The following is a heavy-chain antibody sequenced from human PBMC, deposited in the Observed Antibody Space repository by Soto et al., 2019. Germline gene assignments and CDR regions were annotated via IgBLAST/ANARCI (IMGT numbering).Heavy chain of an antibody. J-gene: IGHJ4*02. CDR2: ISYDGSNK. D-gene: IGHD3-10*01. V-gene: IGHV3-30-3*01. Sequence: QVQLVESGGGVVQPGRSLRLSCAASGFTFSSYAMHWVRQAPGKGLEWVAVISYDGSNKYYADSVKGRFTISRDNSKNPLYLQMNSLRAEDTAVYYCAGLRLGGSGNDYWGQGTLVTVSS. CDR1: GFTFSSYA. CDR3: AGLRLGGSGNDY.